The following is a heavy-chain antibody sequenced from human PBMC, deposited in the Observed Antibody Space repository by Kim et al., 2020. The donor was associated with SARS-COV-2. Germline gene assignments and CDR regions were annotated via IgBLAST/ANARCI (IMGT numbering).Heavy chain of an antibody. Sequence: SETLSLTCAVYGGSFSGYYWSWIRQPPGKGLEWIGEINHSGSTNYNPSLKSRVTISVDTSKNQFSLKLSSVNAADTAVYYCARGVDTAMVTDWGQGTLVTVSS. CDR3: ARGVDTAMVTD. CDR2: INHSGST. CDR1: GGSFSGYY. V-gene: IGHV4-34*01. D-gene: IGHD5-18*01. J-gene: IGHJ4*02.